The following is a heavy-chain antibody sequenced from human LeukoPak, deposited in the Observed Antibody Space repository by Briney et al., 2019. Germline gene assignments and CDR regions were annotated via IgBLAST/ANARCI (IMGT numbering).Heavy chain of an antibody. V-gene: IGHV1-2*02. CDR2: VNPNSGGT. Sequence: ASVKVSCKASGYTFTCYYMHWVRQAPGQGLEWMGWVNPNSGGTNYAQKFQGRVTMTRDTSISTAYMELSRLRSDDTAVYYCARESWNDDEPGSTYFDYWGQGTLVTVSS. D-gene: IGHD1-1*01. CDR1: GYTFTCYY. J-gene: IGHJ4*02. CDR3: ARESWNDDEPGSTYFDY.